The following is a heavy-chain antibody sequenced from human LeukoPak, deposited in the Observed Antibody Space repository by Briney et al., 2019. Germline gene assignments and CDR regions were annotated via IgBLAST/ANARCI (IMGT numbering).Heavy chain of an antibody. CDR2: ISYDGSNK. CDR3: ATAINYYGSGYDY. V-gene: IGHV3-30*03. D-gene: IGHD3-10*01. Sequence: PGGSLRLSCAASGFTFSSYGMHWVRQAPGKGLEWVAVISYDGSNKYYADSVKGRFTISRDNSKNTLYLQMNSLRAEDTAVYYCATAINYYGSGYDYWGQGTLVTVSS. J-gene: IGHJ4*02. CDR1: GFTFSSYG.